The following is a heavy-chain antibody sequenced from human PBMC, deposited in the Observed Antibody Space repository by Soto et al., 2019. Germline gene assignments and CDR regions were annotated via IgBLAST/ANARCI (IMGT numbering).Heavy chain of an antibody. J-gene: IGHJ4*02. CDR1: GFIVSSSY. V-gene: IGHV3-53*02. D-gene: IGHD6-13*01. CDR2: IYSDGRT. CDR3: ARCSGWYGQCYFDC. Sequence: DVQLVETGGGLIQPGGSLRLSCAASGFIVSSSYMSWVRQAPGKGLEWVSVIYSDGRTYYEDSVKGRFTISRDNSKNTLYLQMNILSAEDTAVYYCARCSGWYGQCYFDCWGQGTLVTVSS.